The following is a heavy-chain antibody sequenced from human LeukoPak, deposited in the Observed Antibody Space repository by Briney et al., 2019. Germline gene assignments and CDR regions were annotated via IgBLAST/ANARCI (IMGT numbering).Heavy chain of an antibody. J-gene: IGHJ3*02. CDR2: IYTSGST. D-gene: IGHD2-2*01. CDR3: ARGVVPAAIGAFDI. V-gene: IGHV4-61*02. CDR1: GGSISSGSYY. Sequence: SETLSLTCTVSGGSISSGSYYWSRIRQPARKGLEWIGRIYTSGSTNYNPSLKSRVTISVDTSKNQFSLKLSSVTAADTAVYYCARGVVPAAIGAFDIWGQGTMVTVSS.